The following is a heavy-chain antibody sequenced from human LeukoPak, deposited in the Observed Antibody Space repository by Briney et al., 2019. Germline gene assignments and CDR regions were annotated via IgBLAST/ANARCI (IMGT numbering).Heavy chain of an antibody. Sequence: PSETLSLTCTVSGGSISSYYWSWIRQPPGKGLEWIGYIYYSGSTYYNPSLKSRVTISVDTSKNQFSLKLSSVTAADTAVYYCARVRGHEYYFDYWGQGTLVTVSS. D-gene: IGHD4-11*01. J-gene: IGHJ4*02. V-gene: IGHV4-59*06. CDR1: GGSISSYY. CDR3: ARVRGHEYYFDY. CDR2: IYYSGST.